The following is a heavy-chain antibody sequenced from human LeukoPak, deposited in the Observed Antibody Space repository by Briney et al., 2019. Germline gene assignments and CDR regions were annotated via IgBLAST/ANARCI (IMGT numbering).Heavy chain of an antibody. J-gene: IGHJ6*02. CDR3: ARRKYGADYNGMDV. D-gene: IGHD4/OR15-4a*01. CDR1: GYTFSSYG. CDR2: INPQKRDT. Sequence: ASVKVSCKASGYTFSSYGINWVRLAPERGPEWMASINPQKRDTHYAQNFQGRVTVTAGTSTNTAYMELRSLRSDDTAIYYCARRKYGADYNGMDVWGQGTTVTVSS. V-gene: IGHV1-18*01.